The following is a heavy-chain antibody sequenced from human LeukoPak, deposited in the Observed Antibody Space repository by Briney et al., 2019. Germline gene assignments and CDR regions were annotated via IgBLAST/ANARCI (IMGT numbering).Heavy chain of an antibody. V-gene: IGHV3-23*01. CDR1: GFTFSSYA. Sequence: PGGSLRLSCAASGFTFSSYAMSWVRQAPGKGLEWVSAISGSGGSTYYADSVKGRFTISRDNSKNTLYLQMNSLRAEDTAVYYCAKDLKFVLELGGYFDYWGQGTLVTVSS. D-gene: IGHD1-7*01. J-gene: IGHJ4*02. CDR3: AKDLKFVLELGGYFDY. CDR2: ISGSGGST.